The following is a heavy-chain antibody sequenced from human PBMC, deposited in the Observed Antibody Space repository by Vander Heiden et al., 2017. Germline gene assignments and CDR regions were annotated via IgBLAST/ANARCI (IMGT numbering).Heavy chain of an antibody. CDR2: ISSSGSTI. Sequence: QVQLVESGGGLVKPGGSLRVSCAASGFTFSDYYSGWIRQSTGKGLEWVSYISSSGSTIYDADSVNGRFTISRDNAKNSLYLQMTSLRAEDTAVYYCARPITMVRGVIYYGMDVWGEGTTV. CDR3: ARPITMVRGVIYYGMDV. CDR1: GFTFSDYY. D-gene: IGHD3-10*01. V-gene: IGHV3-11*01. J-gene: IGHJ6*02.